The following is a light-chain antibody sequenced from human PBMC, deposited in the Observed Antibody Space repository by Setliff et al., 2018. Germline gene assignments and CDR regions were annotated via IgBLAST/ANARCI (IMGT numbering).Light chain of an antibody. CDR1: SSNIGAGYD. CDR3: QSYDSSLSGYV. V-gene: IGLV1-40*01. CDR2: GNS. J-gene: IGLJ1*01. Sequence: QSVLTQPPSVSGAPGQRVTISCTGSSSNIGAGYDVHWYQQLPGTAPKLLIYGNSNRPSGVPDRFSGSKSGTSASLAITGLLAEDEADYYCQSYDSSLSGYVFGTGTKGTVL.